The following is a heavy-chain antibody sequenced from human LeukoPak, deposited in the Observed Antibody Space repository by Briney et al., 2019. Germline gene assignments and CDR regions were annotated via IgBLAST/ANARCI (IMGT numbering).Heavy chain of an antibody. CDR3: ARNYYDSSAYYYFDY. J-gene: IGHJ4*02. CDR1: GFTVSSSY. V-gene: IGHV3-66*01. Sequence: GGSLRLPCAASGFTVSSSYMNWVRQAPGKGLEWVSLIYSGGGTYYADSVKGRFTISRDNSKNTLYLQMNSLRAEDTAVYYCARNYYDSSAYYYFDYWGQGTLVTVSS. CDR2: IYSGGGT. D-gene: IGHD3-22*01.